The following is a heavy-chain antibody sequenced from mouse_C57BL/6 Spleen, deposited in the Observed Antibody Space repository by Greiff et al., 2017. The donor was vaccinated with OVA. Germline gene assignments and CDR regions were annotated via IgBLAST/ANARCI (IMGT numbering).Heavy chain of an antibody. Sequence: QVQLKESGAELVRPGASVKLSCKASGYTFTDYYINWVKQRPGQGLEWIARIYPGSGNTYYNEKFKGKATLTAEKSSSTAYMQLSSLTSEDSAVYFCARGGYYSNYVWFAYWGQGTLVTVSA. CDR3: ARGGYYSNYVWFAY. V-gene: IGHV1-76*01. CDR1: GYTFTDYY. D-gene: IGHD2-5*01. J-gene: IGHJ3*01. CDR2: IYPGSGNT.